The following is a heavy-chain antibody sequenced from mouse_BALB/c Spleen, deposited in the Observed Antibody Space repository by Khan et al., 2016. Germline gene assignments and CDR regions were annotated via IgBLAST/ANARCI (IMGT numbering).Heavy chain of an antibody. Sequence: EVQLQEPGGGLVQPGGSLKLSCVDSGFDFRRYWMGWVRKAPGKGLEWIGENNPDSRMINYSPSLKDKYTISRDHAKRPLFLQMRNVRSEDTALYYCAGAGYYGYLGAWGRGTLVSVSA. V-gene: IGHV4-1*02. CDR2: NNPDSRMI. J-gene: IGHJ3*01. D-gene: IGHD1-1*01. CDR3: AGAGYYGYLGA. CDR1: GFDFRRYW.